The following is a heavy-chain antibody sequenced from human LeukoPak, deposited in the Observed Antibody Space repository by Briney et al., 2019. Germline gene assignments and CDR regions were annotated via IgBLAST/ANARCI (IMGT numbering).Heavy chain of an antibody. CDR3: AKVYSPSRIVGATHGAFDI. Sequence: GGSLRLSCAASGFTFDDYAMHWVRQAPGKGLEWVSGIIWNSGSIGYADSVKGRFTISRDNAKNSLYLQMNSLRAEDTALYYCAKVYSPSRIVGATHGAFDIWGQGTMVTVSS. CDR2: IIWNSGSI. CDR1: GFTFDDYA. J-gene: IGHJ3*02. D-gene: IGHD1-26*01. V-gene: IGHV3-9*01.